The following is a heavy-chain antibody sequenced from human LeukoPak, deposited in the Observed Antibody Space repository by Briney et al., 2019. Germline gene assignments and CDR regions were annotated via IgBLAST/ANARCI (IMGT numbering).Heavy chain of an antibody. V-gene: IGHV3-30-3*01. J-gene: IGHJ6*02. Sequence: GGSLRLSCAASGFTFSSYAMHWVRQASGKGLEWVAVISYDGSNKYYADSVKGRFTISRDNSKNTLYLQMNSLRAEDTAVYYCARDVQVGATTSLLLDVWGQGTTVTVSS. D-gene: IGHD1-26*01. CDR1: GFTFSSYA. CDR2: ISYDGSNK. CDR3: ARDVQVGATTSLLLDV.